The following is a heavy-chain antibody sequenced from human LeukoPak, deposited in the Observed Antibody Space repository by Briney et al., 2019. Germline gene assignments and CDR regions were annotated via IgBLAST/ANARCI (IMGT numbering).Heavy chain of an antibody. Sequence: GVSLRLSCAASGFTFSSYWMHWVRQVPGKGLVWVARINPGGSSITYADSVKGRFTISRDNAKNTLYLQMDSLRAEDTGVYYCARSNQADDYWGQGTLVTVSP. D-gene: IGHD1-14*01. CDR1: GFTFSSYW. CDR2: INPGGSSI. V-gene: IGHV3-74*01. CDR3: ARSNQADDY. J-gene: IGHJ4*02.